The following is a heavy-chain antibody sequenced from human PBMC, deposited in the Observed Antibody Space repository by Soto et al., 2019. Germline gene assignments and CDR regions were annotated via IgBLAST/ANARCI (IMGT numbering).Heavy chain of an antibody. J-gene: IGHJ1*01. Sequence: QVQLVQSGAELKKPGAPVKVACKASGYKFTTYFIHWVRQAPGQGLEWMGMIHPSGDTGYAQKFRGRVTMTIDTSTTTAYMELRTLTSEDTAVYFSVRGYCTTSPCSGDFQFWGQGTLVTVSS. D-gene: IGHD2-15*01. CDR3: VRGYCTTSPCSGDFQF. CDR2: IHPSGDT. CDR1: GYKFTTYF. V-gene: IGHV1-46*01.